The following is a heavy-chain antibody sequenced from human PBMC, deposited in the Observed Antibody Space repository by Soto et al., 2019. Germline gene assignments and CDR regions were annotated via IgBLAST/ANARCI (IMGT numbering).Heavy chain of an antibody. CDR1: GYTFTGYY. V-gene: IGHV1-2*02. Sequence: ASEKVSCKASGYTFTGYYMHWVRQAPGQGLEWMGWINPNSGGTNYAQKFQGRVTMTRDTSISTAYMELSRLRSDDTAVYYCAADYYDSSGYYFGYWGQGTLVTVSS. CDR2: INPNSGGT. D-gene: IGHD3-22*01. CDR3: AADYYDSSGYYFGY. J-gene: IGHJ4*02.